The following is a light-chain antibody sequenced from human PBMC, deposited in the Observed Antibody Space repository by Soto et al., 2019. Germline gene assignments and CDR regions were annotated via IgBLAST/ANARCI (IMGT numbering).Light chain of an antibody. V-gene: IGLV1-40*01. CDR2: GNS. CDR3: QAYDSSRSGYV. CDR1: SSNIGAGYD. J-gene: IGLJ1*01. Sequence: QSVLTQPPSVSGPPGQRVTISCTGSSSNIGAGYDVHWYQQLPGTAPKLLIYGNSNRPSGVPDRLSGSKSGTSASLAITGLHAEDEADYYCQAYDSSRSGYVFGTGTKLTVL.